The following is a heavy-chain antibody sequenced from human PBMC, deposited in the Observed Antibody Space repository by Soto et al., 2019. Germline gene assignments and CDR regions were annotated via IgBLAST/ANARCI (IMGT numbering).Heavy chain of an antibody. V-gene: IGHV1-69*13. J-gene: IGHJ6*02. Sequence: ASVKVSCKASGGTFSSYAISWVRQAPGQGLEWMGGIIPIFGTANYAQKFQGRVTITADESTSTAYMELSSLRSEDTAVYYRAYSADWHYYGMDVWGQGTTVTVSS. D-gene: IGHD2-15*01. CDR1: GGTFSSYA. CDR2: IIPIFGTA. CDR3: AYSADWHYYGMDV.